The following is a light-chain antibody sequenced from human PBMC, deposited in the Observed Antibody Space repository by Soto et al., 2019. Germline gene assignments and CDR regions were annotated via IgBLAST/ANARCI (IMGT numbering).Light chain of an antibody. J-gene: IGKJ1*01. CDR1: QTITRW. Sequence: SQMAKSRVAVSATVRDRVTISCRASQTITRWMAWDQQKPGKAPKLLIYDASTLESGVPSRFSGSRSGTEFTLTISSLQPDDFATYSSQQSESLSKPFGQGTKVDI. V-gene: IGKV1-5*01. CDR3: QQSESLSKP. CDR2: DAS.